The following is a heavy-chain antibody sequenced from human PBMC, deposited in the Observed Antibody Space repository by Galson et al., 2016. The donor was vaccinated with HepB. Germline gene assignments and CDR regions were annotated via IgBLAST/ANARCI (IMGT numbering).Heavy chain of an antibody. D-gene: IGHD3-10*01. V-gene: IGHV4-4*02. CDR1: GGSMSSNYW. J-gene: IGHJ4*02. CDR2: IFDSGGT. Sequence: SETLSLTCVVSGGSMSSNYWWSWVRQSPGKGLEWIGEIFDSGGTHYNPSLKSRAFMSLGRSKTQFSLELNSVTATDTAVYYCVRLWFAERTFEYWGQGTLVTGPS. CDR3: VRLWFAERTFEY.